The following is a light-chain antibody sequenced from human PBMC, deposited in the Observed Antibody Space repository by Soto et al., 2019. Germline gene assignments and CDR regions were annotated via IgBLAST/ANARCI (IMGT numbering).Light chain of an antibody. CDR2: AAS. J-gene: IGKJ1*01. Sequence: DIQMTQSPSYLSASVGDRVTITCRASQSITTYLNWYQQKPGKAPKLLIYAASSLQSGVPSRFSGSGSGTDFTLTISSLQPEDFATYYCQQGDTTPRTFGQGTKVEIK. CDR3: QQGDTTPRT. CDR1: QSITTY. V-gene: IGKV1-39*01.